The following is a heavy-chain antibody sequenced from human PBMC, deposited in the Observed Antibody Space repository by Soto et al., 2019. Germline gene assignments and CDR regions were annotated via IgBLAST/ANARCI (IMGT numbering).Heavy chain of an antibody. D-gene: IGHD6-13*01. CDR2: ISSSGSTI. CDR3: ARSHSPGIAAAGIFGP. J-gene: IGHJ5*02. Sequence: QVQLVESGGGLVKPGGSLRLSCAASGFTFSDYYMSWIRQAPGKGLEWVSYISSSGSTIDYADSVKGRFTISRDNAKNSLDLQMNTRIAEDTAVYYCARSHSPGIAAAGIFGPWCHGTLVTLAS. CDR1: GFTFSDYY. V-gene: IGHV3-11*01.